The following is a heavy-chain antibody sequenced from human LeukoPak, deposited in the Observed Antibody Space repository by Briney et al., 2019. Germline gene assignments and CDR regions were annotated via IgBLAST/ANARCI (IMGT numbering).Heavy chain of an antibody. J-gene: IGHJ4*02. CDR3: ARVEASGYDYGAFDY. V-gene: IGHV3-7*01. D-gene: IGHD5-12*01. CDR2: IKQDGSAK. Sequence: PGGSLRLSCAASGFTFDDYGMSWVRQAPGKELQWVANIKQDGSAKYYVDSVKGRFTISRDNAKNSLYLQMNSLRAEDTAVYYCARVEASGYDYGAFDYWGQGTLVTVSS. CDR1: GFTFDDYG.